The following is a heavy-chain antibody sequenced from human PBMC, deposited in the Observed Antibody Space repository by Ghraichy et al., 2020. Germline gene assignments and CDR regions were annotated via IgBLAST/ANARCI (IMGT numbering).Heavy chain of an antibody. V-gene: IGHV3-23*01. CDR1: GFTFSGYA. CDR2: LSGSGGNT. D-gene: IGHD6-13*01. Sequence: GSLSLSCAASGFTFSGYAMSWVRQAPGKGLEWVSALSGSGGNTYYADSVKGRFTISRDNSKNTLYLHMNSLRDEDTAVYFCAREGLFDSKWYEYNDYWGQGTLVTVSS. J-gene: IGHJ4*02. CDR3: AREGLFDSKWYEYNDY.